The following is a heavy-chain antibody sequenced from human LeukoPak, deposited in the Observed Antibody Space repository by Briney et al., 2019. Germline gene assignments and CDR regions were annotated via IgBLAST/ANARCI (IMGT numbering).Heavy chain of an antibody. V-gene: IGHV3-21*01. CDR1: GFTFSSDK. J-gene: IGHJ4*02. Sequence: GGSLRLSCAASGFTFSSDKMNCVRQAPGKGLEWVSSISSSGSYIYYADSVKGRFTISRDNAKNSVYLQMNSLRAEDTAVYYCVSRYSGYDWGAATFDYWGQGTLVTVSS. CDR3: VSRYSGYDWGAATFDY. CDR2: ISSSGSYI. D-gene: IGHD5-12*01.